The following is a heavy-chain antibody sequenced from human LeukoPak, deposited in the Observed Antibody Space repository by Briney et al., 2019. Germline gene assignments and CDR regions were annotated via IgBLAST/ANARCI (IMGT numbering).Heavy chain of an antibody. CDR3: ARRPASSLNWFDP. Sequence: SETLSLTCTVSGGSMRSHYWSWIRQPPGKGLEWIGYIYDSGDTNYNPSLKSRVTISMDTSKNQFSLKLSSVTAADTAVYYCARRPASSLNWFDPWGQGTLVTVSS. J-gene: IGHJ5*02. D-gene: IGHD2-15*01. CDR2: IYDSGDT. V-gene: IGHV4-59*08. CDR1: GGSMRSHY.